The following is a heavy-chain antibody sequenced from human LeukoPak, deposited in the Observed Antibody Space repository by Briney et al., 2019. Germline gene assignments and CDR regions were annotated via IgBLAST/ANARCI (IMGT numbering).Heavy chain of an antibody. D-gene: IGHD3-22*01. CDR2: INPSGAGT. Sequence: ASLKVSCKASGYTFTTYYIHWVRQAPGQGLGWMGIINPSGAGTSYAQKFQGRVTMTRDTSTSTVYMELSSLKSDDTAVYYCARGGDDTSGYFVTYWGQGTLVTVSS. CDR1: GYTFTTYY. V-gene: IGHV1-46*01. J-gene: IGHJ4*02. CDR3: ARGGDDTSGYFVTY.